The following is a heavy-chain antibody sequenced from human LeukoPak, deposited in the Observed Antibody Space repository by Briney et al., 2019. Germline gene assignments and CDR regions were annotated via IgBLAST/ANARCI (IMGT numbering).Heavy chain of an antibody. Sequence: SETLSLTCSVSGGSIDNHYWTWIRRPPGKGLEWIGHIYYSGSTTYNPSLKSRVTISVDTSKNQFSLKLSPVTPADTAAYYCARDLGYFGSGSYLGWFDPWGQGTLVTVSS. CDR2: IYYSGST. V-gene: IGHV4-59*11. CDR1: GGSIDNHY. J-gene: IGHJ5*02. CDR3: ARDLGYFGSGSYLGWFDP. D-gene: IGHD3-10*01.